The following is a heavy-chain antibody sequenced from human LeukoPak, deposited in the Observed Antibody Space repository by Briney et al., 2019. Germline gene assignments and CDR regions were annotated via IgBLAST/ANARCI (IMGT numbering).Heavy chain of an antibody. CDR2: IIPILGIA. J-gene: IGHJ6*02. V-gene: IGHV1-69*04. CDR1: GGTFSSYA. Sequence: SVKVSCKASGGTFSSYAISWVRQALGQGLEWMGRIIPILGIANYAQKFQGRVTITADKSTSTAYMELSSLRSEDTAVYYCARVGYYYYYGMDVWGQGTTVTVSS. CDR3: ARVGYYYYYGMDV.